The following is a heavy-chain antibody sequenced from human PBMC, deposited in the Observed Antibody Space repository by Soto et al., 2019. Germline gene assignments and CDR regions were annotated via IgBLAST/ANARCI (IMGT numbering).Heavy chain of an antibody. CDR3: ARAKDMVMRPFDY. J-gene: IGHJ4*02. CDR2: INHSGST. Sequence: SETLSLTCAVYGGSFSGYYWSWIRQPPGKGLEWIGEINHSGSTNYNPSLKSRVTISVDTSKNQFSLKLSSVTAADTAVYYCARAKDMVMRPFDYWGQGTLVTVSS. CDR1: GGSFSGYY. D-gene: IGHD2-15*01. V-gene: IGHV4-34*01.